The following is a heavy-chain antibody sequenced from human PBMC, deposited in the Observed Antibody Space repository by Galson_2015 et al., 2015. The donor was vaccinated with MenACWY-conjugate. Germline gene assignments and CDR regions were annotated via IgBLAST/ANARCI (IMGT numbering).Heavy chain of an antibody. CDR3: ARSADYGGNSPSWWFDP. CDR1: GGTFSSYA. Sequence: SVKVSCKASGGTFSSYAISWVRQAPGQGLEWMGGIIPIFGTANYAQKFQGRVTITADESTSTAYMELSSLRSEDTAVYYCARSADYGGNSPSWWFDPWGQGTLVTVSS. D-gene: IGHD4-23*01. J-gene: IGHJ5*02. V-gene: IGHV1-69*13. CDR2: IIPIFGTA.